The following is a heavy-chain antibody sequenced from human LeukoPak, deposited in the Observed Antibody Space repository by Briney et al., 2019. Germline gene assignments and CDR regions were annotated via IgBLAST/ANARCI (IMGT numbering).Heavy chain of an antibody. J-gene: IGHJ5*02. CDR1: GGSISSSNW. D-gene: IGHD3-10*01. CDR2: IYHSGST. CDR3: ARDTTMVRGFRGHWFDP. Sequence: SETLSLTCAVSGGSISSSNWWSWVRQPPGKGLEWIGEIYHSGSTNYNPSLKSRVTISVDKSKNQFSLKLSSVTAADTAVYYCARDTTMVRGFRGHWFDPWGQGTLVTVSS. V-gene: IGHV4-4*02.